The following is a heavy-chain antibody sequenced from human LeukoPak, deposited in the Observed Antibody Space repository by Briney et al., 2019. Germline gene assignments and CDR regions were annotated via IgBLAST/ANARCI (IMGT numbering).Heavy chain of an antibody. D-gene: IGHD3-22*01. V-gene: IGHV1-2*06. CDR2: INPNNGGT. J-gene: IGHJ4*02. CDR3: ASFHEGDNSGSYSNY. Sequence: ASVKVSCKASGYTFTGYYIHWVRQAPGQGLEWMGRINPNNGGTNYAQEFQGRVTMTRDTSISTAYMELSGLSSDDTAVYYCASFHEGDNSGSYSNYWGQGTLVTVSA. CDR1: GYTFTGYY.